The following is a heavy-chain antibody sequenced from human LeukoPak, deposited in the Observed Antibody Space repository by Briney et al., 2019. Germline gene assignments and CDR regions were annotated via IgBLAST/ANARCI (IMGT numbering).Heavy chain of an antibody. CDR1: GFMFRSYG. CDR2: IWYDGSNK. Sequence: PGGSLRLSCAASGFMFRSYGMHWVRQAPGKGLEWVAVIWYDGSNKYYTDSVKGRFTISRDNSNNTLYLQMNSLRVEDTAVYYCASLLTTGYWGQGTLVTVSS. V-gene: IGHV3-33*08. D-gene: IGHD4-17*01. CDR3: ASLLTTGY. J-gene: IGHJ4*02.